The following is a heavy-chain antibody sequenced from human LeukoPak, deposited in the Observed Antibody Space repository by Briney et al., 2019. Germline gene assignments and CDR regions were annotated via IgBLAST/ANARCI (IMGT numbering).Heavy chain of an antibody. D-gene: IGHD3-10*01. CDR3: AKDNTVIRGIIYYGMDV. CDR1: GFTFSSYD. V-gene: IGHV3-23*01. J-gene: IGHJ6*02. Sequence: GGSLRLSCAASGFTFSSYDMNWVRQAPGKGLEWVSTIIGSGASTYYADSVTGRFTIPRDNSKNPLYLQMNSLRAEDTAVYYCAKDNTVIRGIIYYGMDVWAKGPRSPSP. CDR2: IIGSGAST.